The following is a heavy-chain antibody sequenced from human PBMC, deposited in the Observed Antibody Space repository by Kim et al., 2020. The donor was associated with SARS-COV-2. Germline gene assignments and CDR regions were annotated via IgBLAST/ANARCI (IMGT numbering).Heavy chain of an antibody. CDR2: IWYDGSNK. CDR1: GFTFSSYG. CDR3: ARDQTYYDFWSGYTMDTAMGSFDY. D-gene: IGHD3-3*01. V-gene: IGHV3-33*01. Sequence: GGSLRLSCAASGFTFSSYGMHWVRQAPGKGLEWVAVIWYDGSNKYYADSVKGRFTISRDNSKNTLYLQMNSLRAEDTAVYYCARDQTYYDFWSGYTMDTAMGSFDYWGQGTLVTVSS. J-gene: IGHJ4*02.